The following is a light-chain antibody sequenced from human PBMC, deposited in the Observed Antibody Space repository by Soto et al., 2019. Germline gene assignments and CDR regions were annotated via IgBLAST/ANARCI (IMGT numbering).Light chain of an antibody. CDR1: QSFSSN. CDR2: ATS. Sequence: EIVLTQSPATLSLSPGERASLSCRASQSFSSNLAWYQQKLGQPPRLLIYATSTRATGIPARFSGSGSGTEFTLTISSLQSEDFAVYYCQHYNNWPLTFGGGTKVEIK. V-gene: IGKV3-15*01. CDR3: QHYNNWPLT. J-gene: IGKJ4*01.